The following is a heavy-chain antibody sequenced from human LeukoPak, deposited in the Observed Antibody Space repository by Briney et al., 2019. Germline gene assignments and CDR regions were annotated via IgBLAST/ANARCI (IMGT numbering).Heavy chain of an antibody. D-gene: IGHD3-22*01. CDR3: ARWDDRSGAVDY. J-gene: IGHJ4*02. CDR2: IYYSGST. CDR1: GGSISSYY. V-gene: IGHV4-59*08. Sequence: PSETLSLTCTVSGGSISSYYWSWIRQPPGKGLEWIGYIYYSGSTYYNPSLKSRVTMSVDTSKKQFSLKLSSVTAADTAVYYCARWDDRSGAVDYWGQGTLVTVSS.